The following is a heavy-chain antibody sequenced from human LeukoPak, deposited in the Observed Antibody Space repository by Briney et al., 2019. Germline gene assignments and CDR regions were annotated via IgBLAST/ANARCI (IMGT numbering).Heavy chain of an antibody. V-gene: IGHV4-34*01. J-gene: IGHJ4*02. CDR2: INHSGST. CDR3: ASGGESARYFDY. Sequence: SETLSLTCAVYGGSFSGYYWSWIRQPPGKGLEWIGEINHSGSTNYNPSLKSRVTISVDTSKNQFSLKLSSVTAADTAVYYCASGGESARYFDYWGQGTPVTVSS. D-gene: IGHD2-21*01. CDR1: GGSFSGYY.